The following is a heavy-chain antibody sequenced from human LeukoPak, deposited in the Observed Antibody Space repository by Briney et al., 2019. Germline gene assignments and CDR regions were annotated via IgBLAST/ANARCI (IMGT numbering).Heavy chain of an antibody. Sequence: KPSETLSLTCTVSGGSISSGGYYWSWIRQHPGKGLEWIGYIYYSGSTYYNPSLKSRVTISVDTSKNQFSLKLSSVTAADTAVYYCASGGVVPAAPSDPYGMDVWGQGTTVTVSS. D-gene: IGHD2-2*01. CDR1: GGSISSGGYY. CDR3: ASGGVVPAAPSDPYGMDV. V-gene: IGHV4-31*03. J-gene: IGHJ6*02. CDR2: IYYSGST.